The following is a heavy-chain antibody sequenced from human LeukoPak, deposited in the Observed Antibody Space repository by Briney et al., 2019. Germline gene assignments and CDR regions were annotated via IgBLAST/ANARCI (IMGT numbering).Heavy chain of an antibody. CDR1: GITIRNYG. V-gene: IGHV3-23*01. CDR3: AKDPMTTVTTTAY. J-gene: IGHJ4*02. CDR2: ISGSDNST. D-gene: IGHD4-17*01. Sequence: GGSLRLSCAASGITIRNYGMTWVRQAPGKGLEWVSSISGSDNSTYYADSVKGRFTISRDNSKNTLYLQMNSLRAEDTAVYYCAKDPMTTVTTTAYWGQGTLVTVSS.